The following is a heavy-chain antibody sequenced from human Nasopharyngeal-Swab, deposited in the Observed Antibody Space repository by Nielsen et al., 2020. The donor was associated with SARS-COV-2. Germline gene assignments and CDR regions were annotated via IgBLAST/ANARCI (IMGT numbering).Heavy chain of an antibody. V-gene: IGHV4-61*01. CDR2: IYYSGST. CDR3: ARDHYGSGSPSMDV. D-gene: IGHD3-10*01. Sequence: GSLRLSCTVSGGSVSSGSYYWSWIRQPPGKGLEWIGYIYYSGSTNYNPPLKSRVTISVDTSKNQFSLKLSSVTAADTAVYYCARDHYGSGSPSMDVWGQGTTVTVSS. CDR1: GGSVSSGSYY. J-gene: IGHJ6*02.